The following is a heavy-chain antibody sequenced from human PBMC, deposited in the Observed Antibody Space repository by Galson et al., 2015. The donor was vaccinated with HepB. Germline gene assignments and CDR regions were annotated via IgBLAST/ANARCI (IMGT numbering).Heavy chain of an antibody. CDR1: GFSLSTSGMC. J-gene: IGHJ6*03. D-gene: IGHD1-26*01. CDR2: IDWDDDK. V-gene: IGHV2-70*01. Sequence: PALVKPTQTLTLTCTFSGFSLSTSGMCVSWIRQPPGKALEWLALIDWDDDKYYSTSLKTRLTISKDTSKNQVVLTMTNMDPVDTATYYCARVKWELSYYYYYMDVWGKGTTVTVSS. CDR3: ARVKWELSYYYYYMDV.